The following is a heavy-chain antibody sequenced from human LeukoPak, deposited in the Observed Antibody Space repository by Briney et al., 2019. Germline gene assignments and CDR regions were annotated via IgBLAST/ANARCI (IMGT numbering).Heavy chain of an antibody. CDR1: GFTFSAYW. V-gene: IGHV3-7*01. D-gene: IGHD6-6*01. CDR2: IKQDGSEK. J-gene: IGHJ4*02. CDR3: ARARYSSSPLALRFFDY. Sequence: GGSLRLSCAASGFTFSAYWMSWVRQAPGKGLEWVANIKQDGSEKYYVDSVKGRFTISRDNAKNSLYLQMNSLRAEDTAVYYCARARYSSSPLALRFFDYWGREPWSPSPQ.